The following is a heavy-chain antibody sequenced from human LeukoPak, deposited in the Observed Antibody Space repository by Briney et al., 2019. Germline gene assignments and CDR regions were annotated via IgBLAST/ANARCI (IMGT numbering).Heavy chain of an antibody. CDR1: GYTFTSYD. CDR2: MNPNSGNT. J-gene: IGHJ3*02. CDR3: ARDYVWGSYRFDAFDI. D-gene: IGHD3-16*02. V-gene: IGHV1-8*01. Sequence: ASVKVSCKASGYTFTSYDINWVRQATGQGLEWMGWMNPNSGNTGYAQEFQGRVTMTRNTSISTAYMELSSLRSEDTAVYHCARDYVWGSYRFDAFDIWGQGTMVTVSS.